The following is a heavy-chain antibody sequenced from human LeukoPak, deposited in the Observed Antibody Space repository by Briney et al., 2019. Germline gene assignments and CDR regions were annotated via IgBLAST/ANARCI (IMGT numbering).Heavy chain of an antibody. CDR1: DYTFTSYG. J-gene: IGHJ4*02. CDR2: ISAYNGNT. D-gene: IGHD3-22*01. Sequence: ASVKVSCKASDYTFTSYGISWVRQAPGQGLEWMGWISAYNGNTNYAQKLQGRVTMTTDTSTSTAYMELRSLRSDDTAVYYCARGSYYYDSSGYYYALDYWGQGTLVTVSS. V-gene: IGHV1-18*01. CDR3: ARGSYYYDSSGYYYALDY.